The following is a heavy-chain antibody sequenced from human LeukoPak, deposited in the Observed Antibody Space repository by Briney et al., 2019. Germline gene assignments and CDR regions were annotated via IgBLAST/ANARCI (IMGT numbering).Heavy chain of an antibody. J-gene: IGHJ6*03. CDR2: ICSRGGST. V-gene: IGHV3-23*01. CDR1: VFTFRIYA. Sequence: GRTLRLSRALSVFTFRIYAMSCVPDTPGKGLECVSAICSRGGSTYYADSVKGRFTISRDNSKNTLYLQMNSLRAEDTAIYYCAKDFSGSSWVYYYYYYMDVWGKGTTVTVSS. D-gene: IGHD6-13*01. CDR3: AKDFSGSSWVYYYYYYMDV.